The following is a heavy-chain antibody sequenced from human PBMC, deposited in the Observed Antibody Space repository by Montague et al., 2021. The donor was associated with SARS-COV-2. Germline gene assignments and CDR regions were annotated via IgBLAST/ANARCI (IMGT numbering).Heavy chain of an antibody. V-gene: IGHV4-4*07. CDR2: LYTSGST. D-gene: IGHD6-19*01. J-gene: IGHJ6*02. Sequence: SETLSLTCTLSGGSISNYYWTWIRQPAGKGLEWIGRLYTSGSTTXNPSLKSRVTMSVDTSKNQFSLNVTSVTAADTAIYYCARESGYSSGWRYYYVMDVWGQGTTVTVS. CDR3: ARESGYSSGWRYYYVMDV. CDR1: GGSISNYY.